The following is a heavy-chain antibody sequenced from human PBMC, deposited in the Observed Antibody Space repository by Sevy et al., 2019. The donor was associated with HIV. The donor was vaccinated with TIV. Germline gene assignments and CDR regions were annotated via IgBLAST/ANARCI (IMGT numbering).Heavy chain of an antibody. CDR1: GFTFSSYG. V-gene: IGHV3-30*02. CDR3: AKDYRGVIAAAGTSPLGDY. Sequence: GGSLRLSCAASGFTFSSYGMHWVRQAPGKGLEWVAFIRYDGSNKYYADSVKGRFTISRDNSKNTLYLQMNSLRAEDMAVYYCAKDYRGVIAAAGTSPLGDYWGQGTLVTVSS. CDR2: IRYDGSNK. D-gene: IGHD6-13*01. J-gene: IGHJ4*02.